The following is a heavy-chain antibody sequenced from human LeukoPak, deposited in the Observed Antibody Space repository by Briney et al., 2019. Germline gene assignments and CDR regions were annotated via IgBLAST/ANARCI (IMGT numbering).Heavy chain of an antibody. D-gene: IGHD6-6*01. V-gene: IGHV3-23*01. CDR1: GFTFSSYS. J-gene: IGHJ4*02. CDR2: ISGSGDAT. Sequence: GGSLRLSCAASGFTFSSYSMNWVRQTADKRLEWVSAISGSGDATFYTDSVKGRFTISRDNSKNTLYLQMNNLRVEDTAVYYCAKGHFPSSSFFDYWGQGTLVTVSS. CDR3: AKGHFPSSSFFDY.